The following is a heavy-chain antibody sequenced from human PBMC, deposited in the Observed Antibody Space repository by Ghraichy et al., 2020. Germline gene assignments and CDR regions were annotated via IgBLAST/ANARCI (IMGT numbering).Heavy chain of an antibody. V-gene: IGHV4-31*03. J-gene: IGHJ4*02. CDR3: ARGKAEQLVSY. Sequence: SETLSLTCTVSGGSISSGGYYWSWIRQHPGKGLEWIGYIYYSGSTYYNPSLKSRVTISVDTSKNQFSLKLSSVTAADTAVYYCARGKAEQLVSYWGQGTLVTVSS. D-gene: IGHD6-6*01. CDR1: GGSISSGGYY. CDR2: IYYSGST.